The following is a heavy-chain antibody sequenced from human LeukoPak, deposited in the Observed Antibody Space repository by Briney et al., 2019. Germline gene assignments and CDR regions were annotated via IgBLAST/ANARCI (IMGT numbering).Heavy chain of an antibody. D-gene: IGHD2-2*02. Sequence: ASVKVSCKASGYTFTSYGISWVRLAPGQGLEWMGWISAYNGNTNYAQKLQGRVTMTTDTSTSTAYMELRSLRSDDTAVYYCAVVVVPAAIVGDYYGMDVWGQGTTVTVSS. CDR3: AVVVVPAAIVGDYYGMDV. J-gene: IGHJ6*02. V-gene: IGHV1-18*01. CDR2: ISAYNGNT. CDR1: GYTFTSYG.